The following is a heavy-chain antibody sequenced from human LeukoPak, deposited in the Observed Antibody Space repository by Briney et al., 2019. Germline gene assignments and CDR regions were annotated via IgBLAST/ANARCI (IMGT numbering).Heavy chain of an antibody. J-gene: IGHJ4*02. V-gene: IGHV3-7*01. D-gene: IGHD2-15*01. CDR3: ANHCSGGSCYPY. CDR1: GFTFSSYW. CDR2: IKQDGSEK. Sequence: PGGSLRLSCAASGFTFSSYWMSWVRQAPGKGLECVSNIKQDGSEKYYVDSVKGRFTISRDNSKNTLYLEMNSLRADDTAVYYCANHCSGGSCYPYWGQGTLVTVS.